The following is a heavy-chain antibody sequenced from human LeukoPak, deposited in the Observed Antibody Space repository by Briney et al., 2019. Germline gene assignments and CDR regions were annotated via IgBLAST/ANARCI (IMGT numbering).Heavy chain of an antibody. CDR1: GGSIGSRSFY. CDR2: ISYSGGT. CDR3: ARVGWVPGLVGATLYFFDY. V-gene: IGHV4-39*07. J-gene: IGHJ4*02. D-gene: IGHD1-26*01. Sequence: SETLSLTCTVSGGSIGSRSFYWGWIRQPPGKGLEWIGSISYSGGTYYNPSLKSRVTISVDTSKNQFSLKLSSVTAADTAVYYCARVGWVPGLVGATLYFFDYWGQGTLVTVSS.